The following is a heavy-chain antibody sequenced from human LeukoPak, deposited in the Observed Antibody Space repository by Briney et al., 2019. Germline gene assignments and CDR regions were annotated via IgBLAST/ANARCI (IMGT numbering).Heavy chain of an antibody. CDR1: GGSISSSSYY. V-gene: IGHV4-39*07. Sequence: SETLSLTCTVSGGSISSSSYYWGWIRQPPGKGLEWIGSIYYSGSTYYNPSLKSRVTISVDTSKNQFSLKLSSVTAADTAVYYCASCAGIEVAWGFDYWGQGTLVTVSS. J-gene: IGHJ4*02. D-gene: IGHD6-19*01. CDR3: ASCAGIEVAWGFDY. CDR2: IYYSGST.